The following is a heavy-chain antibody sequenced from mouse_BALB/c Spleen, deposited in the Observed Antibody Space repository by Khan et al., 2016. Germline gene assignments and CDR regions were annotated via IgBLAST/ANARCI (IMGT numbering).Heavy chain of an antibody. D-gene: IGHD1-2*01. CDR1: GFSLTGYG. CDR2: IWGAGRT. J-gene: IGHJ3*01. Sequence: QVQLKESGPGLVAPSQSLSITCTVSGFSLTGYGVNWVRQPPGKGLAWLGKIWGAGRTEYNSALKYRVSISKDNSKCQVFLKMNSLQTDEQHHYCLSNDDGGVAYRDQGTRVIVSA. V-gene: IGHV2-6-7*01. CDR3: SNDDGGVAY.